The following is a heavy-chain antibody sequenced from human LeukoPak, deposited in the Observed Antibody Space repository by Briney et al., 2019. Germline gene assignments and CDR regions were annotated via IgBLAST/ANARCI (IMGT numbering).Heavy chain of an antibody. J-gene: IGHJ5*02. CDR2: ISAYNGNT. CDR1: GYTFTSYY. V-gene: IGHV1-18*04. CDR3: ARKYYDFWSGLGNWFDP. Sequence: ASVKVSCKASGYTFTSYYMHWVRQAPGQGLEWMGWISAYNGNTNYAQKLQGRVTMTTDTSTSTAYMELRSLRSDDTAVYYCARKYYDFWSGLGNWFDPWGQGTLVTVSS. D-gene: IGHD3-3*01.